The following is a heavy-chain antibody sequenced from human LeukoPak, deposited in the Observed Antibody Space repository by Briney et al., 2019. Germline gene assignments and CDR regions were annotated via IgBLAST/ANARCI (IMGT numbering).Heavy chain of an antibody. J-gene: IGHJ3*02. Sequence: ASVKVSCKASGYTFTSYGISWVRQAPGQGLEWMGWISAYNGNTNYAQKLQGRVTMTTDTSTSTAYMELRSLRSDDTAVYYCARGTSERIAVAGTPHAFDIWGQGTMVTVSS. CDR3: ARGTSERIAVAGTPHAFDI. V-gene: IGHV1-18*01. CDR2: ISAYNGNT. D-gene: IGHD6-19*01. CDR1: GYTFTSYG.